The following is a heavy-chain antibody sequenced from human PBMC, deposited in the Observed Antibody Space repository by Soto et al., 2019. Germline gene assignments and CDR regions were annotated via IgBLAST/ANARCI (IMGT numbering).Heavy chain of an antibody. CDR3: ARGGDPDY. CDR1: GFKFDYYW. CDR2: LQTDGSHP. V-gene: IGHV3-74*01. D-gene: IGHD2-21*02. Sequence: EVQLVESGGGLVQPGGSLRLSCVASGFKFDYYWMHWVRQAPGGGLMWISRLQTDGSHPAYADSVKGRFTISRDNAKNTLYLQRNNLSVEDTAVYYCARGGDPDYWGQGTLVTVSS. J-gene: IGHJ4*02.